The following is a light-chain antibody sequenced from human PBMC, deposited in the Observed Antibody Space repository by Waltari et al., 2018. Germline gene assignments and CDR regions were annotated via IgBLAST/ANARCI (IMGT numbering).Light chain of an antibody. V-gene: IGLV8-61*01. CDR3: SMYMGSGVWV. CDR2: IGI. J-gene: IGLJ3*02. Sequence: QTVVTQEPSLTVSPGGTVTLTFAFSSGSVSSTSYPTWYQQTPGQPPRTLVYIGISRSSGVPDRFSGSILGNTAALTITGAQADDESDYYCSMYMGSGVWVFGGGTKLTVL. CDR1: SGSVSSTSY.